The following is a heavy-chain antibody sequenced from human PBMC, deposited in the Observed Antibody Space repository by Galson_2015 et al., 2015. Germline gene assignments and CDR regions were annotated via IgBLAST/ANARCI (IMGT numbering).Heavy chain of an antibody. J-gene: IGHJ6*03. CDR1: GFTFSSYA. Sequence: SLRLSCAASGFTFSSYAMHWVRQAPGKGLEWVAVISYDGSNKYYADSVKGRFTISRDNSKNTLYLQMNSLRAEDTAVYYCAREREDNNYYYYMGVWGKGTTVTVSS. CDR3: AREREDNNYYYYMGV. V-gene: IGHV3-30*01. D-gene: IGHD1-1*01. CDR2: ISYDGSNK.